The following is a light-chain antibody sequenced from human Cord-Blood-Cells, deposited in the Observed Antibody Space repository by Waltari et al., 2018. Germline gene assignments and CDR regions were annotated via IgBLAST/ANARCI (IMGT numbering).Light chain of an antibody. Sequence: QSALTQPASVSGSPGQSITISCTGTSSDVGGYNYFSWYQQHPGKAPKLMIYDVSKRPSGVSNRFSGSKSGHTASLTISGLQAEDEADYYCSSYTSSSTWVFGGGTKLTVL. CDR2: DVS. CDR1: SSDVGGYNY. CDR3: SSYTSSSTWV. J-gene: IGLJ3*02. V-gene: IGLV2-14*01.